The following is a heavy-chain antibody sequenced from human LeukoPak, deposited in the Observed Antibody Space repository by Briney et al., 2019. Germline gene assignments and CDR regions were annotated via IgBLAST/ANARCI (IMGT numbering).Heavy chain of an antibody. V-gene: IGHV4-59*08. Sequence: SETLSLTCTVSGGSISSYYWSWIRQPPGKELEWIGYIYYSGSTNYNPSLTSRFTISVDTSKNQFSLKLSSVTAADTAVYYWARHLGYNWFVPWGQGTLVTVSS. CDR3: ARHLGYNWFVP. J-gene: IGHJ5*02. CDR2: IYYSGST. CDR1: GGSISSYY.